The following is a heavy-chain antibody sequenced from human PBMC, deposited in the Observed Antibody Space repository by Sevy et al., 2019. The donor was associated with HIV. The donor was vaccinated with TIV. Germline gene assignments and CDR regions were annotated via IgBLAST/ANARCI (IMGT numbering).Heavy chain of an antibody. Sequence: GGSLRLSCAASGFTFSTYTMNWVRQAPGKGLEWVSYISSSGTIYYADSVKGQFTISRANAKNSLYLQMNSLRDEDTAVYYCAREAGVGPYYFDSWGQGTLVTVSS. CDR2: ISSSGTI. J-gene: IGHJ4*02. V-gene: IGHV3-48*02. D-gene: IGHD3-16*01. CDR1: GFTFSTYT. CDR3: AREAGVGPYYFDS.